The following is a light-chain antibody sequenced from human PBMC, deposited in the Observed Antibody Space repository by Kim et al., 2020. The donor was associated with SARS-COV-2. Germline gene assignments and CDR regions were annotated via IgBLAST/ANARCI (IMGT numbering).Light chain of an antibody. CDR3: LQHRTYPIT. Sequence: ASVGDRVTITCRAIQDIGNDLGWYQQSPGRAPKRLIYGASNLQSGVPSRFSGSGSETEFTLTINSLQPEDFATYFCLQHRTYPITFGQGTRLEIK. CDR2: GAS. CDR1: QDIGND. V-gene: IGKV1-17*01. J-gene: IGKJ5*01.